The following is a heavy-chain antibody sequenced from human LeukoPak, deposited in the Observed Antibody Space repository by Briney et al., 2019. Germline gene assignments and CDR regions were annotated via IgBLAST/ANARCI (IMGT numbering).Heavy chain of an antibody. V-gene: IGHV1-69*04. D-gene: IGHD3-22*01. CDR3: AKYYYDSSGYYY. CDR2: IIPILGIA. J-gene: IGHJ4*02. CDR1: GGTFSSYA. Sequence: SVTVSCKASGGTFSSYAISWVRQAPGQGLEWMGRIIPILGIANYAQKFQGRVTITADKSTSTAYMELSSLRSEDTAVYYCAKYYYDSSGYYYWGQGTLVTVSS.